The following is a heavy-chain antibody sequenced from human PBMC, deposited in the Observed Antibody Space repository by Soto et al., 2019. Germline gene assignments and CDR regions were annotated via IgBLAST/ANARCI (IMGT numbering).Heavy chain of an antibody. CDR3: AKDLNYYDSSAQAGYYGMDV. Sequence: VGSLRLSCAASGFTFDDYTMHWVRQAPGKGLEWVSLISWDGGSTYYADSVKGRFTISRDNSKNSLYLQMNSLRTEDTALYYCAKDLNYYDSSAQAGYYGMDVWGQGTTVTVS. CDR2: ISWDGGST. D-gene: IGHD3-22*01. CDR1: GFTFDDYT. J-gene: IGHJ6*02. V-gene: IGHV3-43*01.